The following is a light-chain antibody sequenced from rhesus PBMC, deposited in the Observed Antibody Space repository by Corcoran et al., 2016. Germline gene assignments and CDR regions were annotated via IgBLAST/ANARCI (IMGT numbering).Light chain of an antibody. CDR1: QGISSY. V-gene: IGKV1-37*01. J-gene: IGKJ2*01. CDR2: YAS. CDR3: QQYNSDPYS. Sequence: DIQMTQSPSSLSASVGDRVTITCRASQGISSYLAWYQQKPGKAPKPLIYYASNLESGVPSRFSGSGSGTECTLTINSLQPGDFATYYCQQYNSDPYSFGQGTKVEIK.